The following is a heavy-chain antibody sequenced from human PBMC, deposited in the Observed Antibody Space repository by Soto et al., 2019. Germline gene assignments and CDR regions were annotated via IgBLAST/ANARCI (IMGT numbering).Heavy chain of an antibody. V-gene: IGHV3-11*01. D-gene: IGHD5-12*01. CDR3: ARAWVATMDVYYYYYGMDV. CDR2: ISSSGSTI. J-gene: IGHJ6*02. Sequence: QVQLVESGGGLVKPGGSLRLSCAASGFTFSDYYMSWIRQAPGKGLEWVSYISSSGSTIYYADSVKGRFTISRDNAKNSLYLQMNILRAEDTAVYYCARAWVATMDVYYYYYGMDVWGQGTTVTVSS. CDR1: GFTFSDYY.